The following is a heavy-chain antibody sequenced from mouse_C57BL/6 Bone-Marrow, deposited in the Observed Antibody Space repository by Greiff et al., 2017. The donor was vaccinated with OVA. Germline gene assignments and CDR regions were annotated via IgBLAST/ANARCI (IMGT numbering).Heavy chain of an antibody. CDR1: GYTFTDYY. CDR2: IYPGSGNT. Sequence: LQESGAELVRPGASVKLSCKASGYTFTDYYINWVKQRPGQGLEWIARIYPGSGNTYYNEKFKGKATLTAEKSSSTAYMQLSSLTSEDSAVYFCARRDGYYSAWFAYWGQGTLVTVSA. V-gene: IGHV1-76*01. J-gene: IGHJ3*01. D-gene: IGHD2-3*01. CDR3: ARRDGYYSAWFAY.